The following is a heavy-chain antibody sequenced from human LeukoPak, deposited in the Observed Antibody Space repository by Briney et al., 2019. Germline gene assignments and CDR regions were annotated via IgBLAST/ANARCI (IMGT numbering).Heavy chain of an antibody. CDR2: ISADNGNT. CDR3: AREPHPRGLEIGAFDI. J-gene: IGHJ3*02. CDR1: GYTFTSYA. V-gene: IGHV1-18*01. D-gene: IGHD1-1*01. Sequence: ASVKVSCKASGYTFTSYAMHWVRQAPGQRLEWMGWISADNGNTNHVQKLQGRITMTTDTSTSTAYMELRSLRSDDTAVYYCAREPHPRGLEIGAFDIWGQGTMVTVSS.